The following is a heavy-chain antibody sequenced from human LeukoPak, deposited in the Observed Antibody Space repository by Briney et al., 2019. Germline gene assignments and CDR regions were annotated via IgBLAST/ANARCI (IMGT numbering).Heavy chain of an antibody. J-gene: IGHJ3*02. Sequence: GGSLRLSCAASGFPFSSYAMSWVRQAPGKGLEWVSAISGSGGSTYYADSVKGRFTISRDNSKNTLYLQMNSLRAEDTAVYYCAKDLSGCSGGSCYPDAFDIWGQGTMVTVSS. D-gene: IGHD2-15*01. CDR3: AKDLSGCSGGSCYPDAFDI. V-gene: IGHV3-23*01. CDR2: ISGSGGST. CDR1: GFPFSSYA.